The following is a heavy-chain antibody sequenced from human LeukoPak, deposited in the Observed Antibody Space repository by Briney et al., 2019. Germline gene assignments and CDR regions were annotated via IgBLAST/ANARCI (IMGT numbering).Heavy chain of an antibody. J-gene: IGHJ3*02. CDR2: ISYDGSNK. V-gene: IGHV3-30*04. CDR1: GFTFSSYA. Sequence: GGSLRLSCAASGFTFSSYAMHWVRQAPGKGLEWVAVISYDGSNKYYADSVQGRFTISRDNSKNTLYLQMNSLRAEDTAVYYCTRERLERHDAFDMWGQGTVVTVSS. CDR3: TRERLERHDAFDM. D-gene: IGHD1-1*01.